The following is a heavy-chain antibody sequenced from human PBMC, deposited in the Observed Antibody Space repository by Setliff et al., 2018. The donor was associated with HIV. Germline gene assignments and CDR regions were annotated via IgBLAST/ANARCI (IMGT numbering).Heavy chain of an antibody. D-gene: IGHD5-18*01. CDR2: IYSTGSI. Sequence: ETLSLTCTVSGGSINKYYWSWIRQSAGRGLEWIGRIYSTGSINYNPSLKSRVTMSVDTAKNQFSLNLTSVTAADTAIDYCARCGCSYGFLGVTYYFYMDVWGKGTAVTVSS. V-gene: IGHV4-4*07. CDR1: GGSINKYY. J-gene: IGHJ6*03. CDR3: ARCGCSYGFLGVTYYFYMDV.